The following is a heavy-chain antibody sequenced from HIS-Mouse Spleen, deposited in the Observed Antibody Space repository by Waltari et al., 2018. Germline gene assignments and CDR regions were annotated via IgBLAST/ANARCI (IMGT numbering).Heavy chain of an antibody. J-gene: IGHJ4*02. V-gene: IGHV3-30*18. Sequence: QVQLVASGGGVVQPGSSLRLSCAPSGFSCSRYGMHWVRQAPGKGLEWVAVISYDGSNKYYADSVKGRFTISRDNSKNTLYLQMNSLRAEDTAVYYCAKDKHHAFDYWGQGTLVTVSS. CDR2: ISYDGSNK. CDR3: AKDKHHAFDY. CDR1: GFSCSRYG.